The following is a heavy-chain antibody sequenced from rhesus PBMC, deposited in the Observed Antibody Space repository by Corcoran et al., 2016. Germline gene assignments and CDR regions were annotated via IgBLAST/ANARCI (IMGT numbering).Heavy chain of an antibody. CDR2: INGNRWST. CDR1: GGSFSSYW. CDR3: ARYMGSRRRLDV. Sequence: QVQLQESGPGLVKPSETLSLTCAVSGGSFSSYWWSWIRQPPGKGLEWIGEINGNRWSTNYTPSLKSRFTISNGASKNQCSLRLSSVTAADTAVYYCARYMGSRRRLDVWGPGVLVTVSS. J-gene: IGHJ5-1*01. V-gene: IGHV4-80*01. D-gene: IGHD1-44*01.